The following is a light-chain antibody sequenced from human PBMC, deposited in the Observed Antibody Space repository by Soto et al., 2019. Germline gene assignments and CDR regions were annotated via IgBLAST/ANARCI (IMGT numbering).Light chain of an antibody. CDR1: YSNIGAGYD. V-gene: IGLV1-40*01. CDR2: GNT. J-gene: IGLJ1*01. CDR3: QSYDSGLSVSGV. Sequence: QSVLTQPPSVSGAPGQRVTISCTGSYSNIGAGYDVHWYQQLPGTAPKLLIYGNTNRPSGVPDRFSASKSGTSASLAITGLQAEDEADYYCQSYDSGLSVSGVFGTGTKVTVL.